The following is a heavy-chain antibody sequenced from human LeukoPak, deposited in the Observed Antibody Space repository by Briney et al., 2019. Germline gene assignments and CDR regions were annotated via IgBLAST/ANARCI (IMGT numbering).Heavy chain of an antibody. Sequence: GGSLRLSCAASGFTFSSYAMTWVRQAPGKGLEWVSTISGSGGSSYYADSVKGRFTISRDNSKNTLYLQMNSLRAEDTAVYYCAKDRIHYTDFVLFDYWGQGTLVTVSS. CDR2: ISGSGGSS. J-gene: IGHJ4*02. V-gene: IGHV3-23*01. D-gene: IGHD4-17*01. CDR1: GFTFSSYA. CDR3: AKDRIHYTDFVLFDY.